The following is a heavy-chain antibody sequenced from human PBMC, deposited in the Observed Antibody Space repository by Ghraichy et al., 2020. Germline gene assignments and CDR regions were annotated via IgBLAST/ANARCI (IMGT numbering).Heavy chain of an antibody. CDR3: VKTGSVVVTAILD. V-gene: IGHV3-23*01. Sequence: LTCAASGFSFSTYAMSWVRQAPGKGLEWVSVISGSGRSAYYADSVKGRFTISRDNSNSTVYLEMNSLRAEDSAIYYCVKTGSVVVTAILDWGQGTLVTVAS. CDR1: GFSFSTYA. D-gene: IGHD2-21*02. CDR2: ISGSGRSA. J-gene: IGHJ4*02.